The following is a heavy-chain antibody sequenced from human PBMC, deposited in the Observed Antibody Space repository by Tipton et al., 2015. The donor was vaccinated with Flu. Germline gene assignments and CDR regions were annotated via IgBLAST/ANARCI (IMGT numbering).Heavy chain of an antibody. J-gene: IGHJ5*02. CDR2: IHYSGSP. CDR1: GDSMRRDYF. Sequence: TLSLTCTVSGDSMRRDYFWGWIRQAPGKGLEWIGNIHYSGSPHYNPSLKSRVTISVDTSKNQFSLRVSSVTAADTAVYYCARRHYSNYVSEPKNWFDPWGQGTLVTVSS. D-gene: IGHD4-11*01. V-gene: IGHV4-38-2*02. CDR3: ARRHYSNYVSEPKNWFDP.